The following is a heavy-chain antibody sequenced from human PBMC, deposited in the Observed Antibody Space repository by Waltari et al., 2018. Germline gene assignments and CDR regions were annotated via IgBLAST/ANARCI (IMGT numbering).Heavy chain of an antibody. Sequence: EVQVVESGGGLVQPGGSLTLSCATSAFTFRGSTIHWVRQTSGKGLEWIGRIRSKPNNYATRYTASVEGRFTISRDDSENTAYLQMSSLMTEDTAVYYCTGGAVTGTDFWGQGTLVTVSS. CDR1: AFTFRGST. D-gene: IGHD6-13*01. V-gene: IGHV3-73*01. J-gene: IGHJ4*02. CDR3: TGGAVTGTDF. CDR2: IRSKPNNYAT.